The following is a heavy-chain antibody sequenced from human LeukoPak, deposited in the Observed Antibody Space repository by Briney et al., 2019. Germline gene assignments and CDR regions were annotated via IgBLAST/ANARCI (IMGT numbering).Heavy chain of an antibody. CDR3: VKDQNRIAAAGTAESYWYFDL. CDR1: GFTFSSYA. J-gene: IGHJ2*01. V-gene: IGHV3-64D*09. CDR2: ISSNGGST. D-gene: IGHD6-13*01. Sequence: PGGSLRLSCSASGFTFSSYAMHWVRQAPGKGLEYVSAISSNGGSTYYADSVKGRFTISRDNSKNTLYLQMSSLRAEDTAVYYCVKDQNRIAAAGTAESYWYFDLWGRGTLVTVSS.